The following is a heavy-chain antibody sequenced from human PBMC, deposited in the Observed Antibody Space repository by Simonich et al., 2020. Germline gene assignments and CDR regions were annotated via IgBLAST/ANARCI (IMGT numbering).Heavy chain of an antibody. CDR3: ARASRGTWWYYYFDY. D-gene: IGHD2-15*01. V-gene: IGHV1-18*01. J-gene: IGHJ4*02. CDR1: GYTFTSYG. Sequence: QVQLVQSGAEVKKPGASVKVSCKASGYTFTSYGISWVRQAPGQGLEWWGLDRAYHSNTNYAQKLQGRATMTTDTSTSTAYMELRSLRSDDTAVYYCARASRGTWWYYYFDYWGQGTLVTVSS. CDR2: DRAYHSNT.